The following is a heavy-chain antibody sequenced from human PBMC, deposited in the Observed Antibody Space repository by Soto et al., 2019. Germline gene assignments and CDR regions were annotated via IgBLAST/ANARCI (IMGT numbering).Heavy chain of an antibody. V-gene: IGHV3-33*01. CDR2: IWYDGSNK. J-gene: IGHJ3*02. CDR1: GFTFSSYG. CDR3: ARAYCSGGSCYGGDAFDI. D-gene: IGHD2-15*01. Sequence: GGSLRLSCAASGFTFSSYGMHWVRQAPGKGLEWVAVIWYDGSNKYYADSVKGRFTISRDNSKNTLYLQMNSLRAEDTAVYYCARAYCSGGSCYGGDAFDIWGQGTMVTVSS.